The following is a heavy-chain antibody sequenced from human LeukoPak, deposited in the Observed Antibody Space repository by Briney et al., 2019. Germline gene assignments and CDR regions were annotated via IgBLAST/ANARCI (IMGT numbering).Heavy chain of an antibody. CDR3: ARGGIVGDYTFDY. J-gene: IGHJ4*02. V-gene: IGHV1-69*13. D-gene: IGHD4-17*01. CDR2: IIPIFGTA. CDR1: GGTCSSYA. Sequence: SVKVSCKASGGTCSSYAISWVRQAPGQGLEWMGGIIPIFGTANYAQKFQGRVTITADESTSTAYMELSSLRSEDTAVYYCARGGIVGDYTFDYWGQGTLVTVSS.